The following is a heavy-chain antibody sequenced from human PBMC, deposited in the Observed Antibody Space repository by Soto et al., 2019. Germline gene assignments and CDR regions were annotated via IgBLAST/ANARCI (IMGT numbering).Heavy chain of an antibody. CDR1: GYTFTDYY. J-gene: IGHJ6*02. D-gene: IGHD3-10*01. CDR2: INPNSGGT. CDR3: ARDLSSLLWFGESSSGYYGMDV. V-gene: IGHV1-2*04. Sequence: ASVKISCKASGYTFTDYYMHWVRQAPGQGLEWMGWINPNSGGTNYAQKFQGWVTMTRDTSISTAYMELSRLRSDDTAVYYCARDLSSLLWFGESSSGYYGMDVWGQGTTVTVSS.